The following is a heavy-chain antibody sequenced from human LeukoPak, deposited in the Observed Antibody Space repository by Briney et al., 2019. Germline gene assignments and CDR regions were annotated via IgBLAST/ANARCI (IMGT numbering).Heavy chain of an antibody. V-gene: IGHV4-59*01. Sequence: SETLSLTCTVSGGSISSYYWSWIRQPPGKGLGWIGYIYYSGSTNYNPSLKSRVTISVDTSKNQFSLKLSSVTAADTAVYYCARDYGDYGAFDIWGQGTMVTVSS. CDR3: ARDYGDYGAFDI. J-gene: IGHJ3*02. CDR1: GGSISSYY. CDR2: IYYSGST. D-gene: IGHD4-17*01.